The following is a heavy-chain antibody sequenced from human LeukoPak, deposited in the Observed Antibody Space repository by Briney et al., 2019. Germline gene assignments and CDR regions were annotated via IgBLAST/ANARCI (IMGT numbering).Heavy chain of an antibody. CDR2: INAGNGNT. CDR1: GYTFTSYA. Sequence: ASVKVSCKASGYTFTSYAMHWVRQAPGQGLEWMGWINAGNGNTKYSQKFQGRVTITRDTSASTAYMELSSLRSEDTAVYYCARARYCSGGSCYSLSYFDYWGQGTLVTVSS. V-gene: IGHV1-3*01. D-gene: IGHD2-15*01. CDR3: ARARYCSGGSCYSLSYFDY. J-gene: IGHJ4*02.